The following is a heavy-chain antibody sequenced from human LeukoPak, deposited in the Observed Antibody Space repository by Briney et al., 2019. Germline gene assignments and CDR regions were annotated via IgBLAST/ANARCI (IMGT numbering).Heavy chain of an antibody. D-gene: IGHD3-22*01. CDR1: GGSFNTYY. CDR2: IYYSGST. Sequence: SETLSLTCTVSGGSFNTYYWSWIRQPPGKGLEWIGSIYYSGSTYYNPSLKSRVTISVDTSKNQFSLKLSSVTAADTAVYYCASESDSSGYYDSGGYWGQGTLVTVSS. CDR3: ASESDSSGYYDSGGY. J-gene: IGHJ4*02. V-gene: IGHV4-39*07.